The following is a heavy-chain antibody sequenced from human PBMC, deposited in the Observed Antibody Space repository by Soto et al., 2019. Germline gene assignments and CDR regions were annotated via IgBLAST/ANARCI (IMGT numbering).Heavy chain of an antibody. V-gene: IGHV1-2*04. CDR3: AIDLRVEMATGYYFDY. J-gene: IGHJ4*02. CDR2: INPNSGVT. Sequence: ASVKVSCKASGYTFTGYYIHWVRQAPGQGLEWMGWINPNSGVTNYAQKFQGWVTMTRDTSISTAYMELSRLKSDDTAVYYCAIDLRVEMATGYYFDYWGQGTLVPVSS. D-gene: IGHD5-12*01. CDR1: GYTFTGYY.